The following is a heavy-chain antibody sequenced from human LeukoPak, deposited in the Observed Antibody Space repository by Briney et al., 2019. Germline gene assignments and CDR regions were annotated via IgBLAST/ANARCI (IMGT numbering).Heavy chain of an antibody. V-gene: IGHV4-38-2*01. Sequence: SETLSLTCAVSGYSIRSDYYWGWIRQPPGKGLEWIGTIFHSGGTYYNPSLKSRVTIAVDTSKNQFSLKLSSVTAADTAVYYCARAENDGYSYGTPFDYWGQGTLVTVSS. CDR2: IFHSGGT. CDR1: GYSIRSDYY. D-gene: IGHD5-18*01. CDR3: ARAENDGYSYGTPFDY. J-gene: IGHJ4*02.